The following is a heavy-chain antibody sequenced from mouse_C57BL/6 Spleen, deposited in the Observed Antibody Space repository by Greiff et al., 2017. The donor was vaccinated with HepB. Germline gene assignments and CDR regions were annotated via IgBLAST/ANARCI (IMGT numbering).Heavy chain of an antibody. CDR1: GYTFTDYE. J-gene: IGHJ3*01. Sequence: VQRVESGAELVRPGASVTLSCKASGYTFTDYEMHWVKQTPVHGLEWIGAIDPETGGTAYNQKFKGKAILTADKSSSTAYMELRSLTSEDSAVYYCTTTFITTRGFAYWGQGTLVTVSA. D-gene: IGHD1-1*01. V-gene: IGHV1-15*01. CDR3: TTTFITTRGFAY. CDR2: IDPETGGT.